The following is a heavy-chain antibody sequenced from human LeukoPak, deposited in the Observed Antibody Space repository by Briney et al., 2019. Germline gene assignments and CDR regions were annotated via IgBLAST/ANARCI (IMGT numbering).Heavy chain of an antibody. CDR2: INHSGST. D-gene: IGHD5-18*01. CDR1: GGSFSGYY. CDR3: ARYVGKYRLYYFDY. V-gene: IGHV4-34*01. J-gene: IGHJ4*02. Sequence: SETLSLTCAVYGGSFSGYYWSWIRQPPGKGLEWIGEINHSGSTNYNPSLKSRVTISVDTSKNQFSLKLSSVTAADTGVCYCARYVGKYRLYYFDYWGQGTLVTVSS.